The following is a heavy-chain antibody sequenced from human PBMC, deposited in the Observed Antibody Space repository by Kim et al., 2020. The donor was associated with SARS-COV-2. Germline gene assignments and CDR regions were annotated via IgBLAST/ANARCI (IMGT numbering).Heavy chain of an antibody. J-gene: IGHJ4*02. CDR2: SGST. V-gene: IGHV4-34*01. Sequence: SGSTNYNPSLKRRVTISVDTSKNQFSLKLSSVTAADTAVYYCARASNYDYWGQGTLVTVSS. CDR3: ARASNYDY.